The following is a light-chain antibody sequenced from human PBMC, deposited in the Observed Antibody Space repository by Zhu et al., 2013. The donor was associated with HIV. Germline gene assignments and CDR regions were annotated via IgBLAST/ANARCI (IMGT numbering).Light chain of an antibody. CDR3: QHRSNRLT. Sequence: ETVLTQSPATLSLSPGERATLSCRTSQSVSRFLAWYQQKAGQAPRLLIYDASKRATGIPARFSGSGSGTDFTLTISSLEPEDFAVYYCQHRSNRLTFGGGTKVEMK. V-gene: IGKV3-11*01. CDR1: QSVSRF. J-gene: IGKJ4*01. CDR2: DAS.